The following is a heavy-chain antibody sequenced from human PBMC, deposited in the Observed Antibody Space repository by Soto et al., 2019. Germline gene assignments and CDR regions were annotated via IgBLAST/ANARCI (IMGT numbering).Heavy chain of an antibody. CDR3: ARESFSASPNFFDY. Sequence: LRLSWAASGFAFSNYEMNWVRQAPGKGLEWVSYISLSGSTIYYADSVKGRFTISRDDAKNSLYLQMDSLRADDTAVYYCARESFSASPNFFDYWGQGTLVTVSS. V-gene: IGHV3-48*03. D-gene: IGHD3-3*02. CDR2: ISLSGSTI. CDR1: GFAFSNYE. J-gene: IGHJ4*02.